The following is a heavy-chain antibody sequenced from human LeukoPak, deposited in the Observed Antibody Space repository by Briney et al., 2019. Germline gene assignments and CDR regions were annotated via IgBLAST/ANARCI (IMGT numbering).Heavy chain of an antibody. CDR3: ARARYYDSSGYYLGQAFDI. D-gene: IGHD3-22*01. CDR2: IYYSGST. J-gene: IGHJ3*02. CDR1: GGSISSYY. Sequence: PSETLSLTCTVSGGSISSYYWSWIRQPPGKGLEWIGYIYYSGSTNYNPSLKSRVTISVDTSKNQFSLKLSSVTAADTAVYYCARARYYDSSGYYLGQAFDIWGQGTMVTVSS. V-gene: IGHV4-59*01.